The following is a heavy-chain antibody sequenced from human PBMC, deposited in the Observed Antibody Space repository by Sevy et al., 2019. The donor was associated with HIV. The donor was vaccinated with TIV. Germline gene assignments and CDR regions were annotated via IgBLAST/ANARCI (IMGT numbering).Heavy chain of an antibody. D-gene: IGHD3-22*01. V-gene: IGHV3-30-3*01. Sequence: GGSLRLSCAASVFTFSSYAMHWVRQAPGKGLEWVAVISYDGSNKYYADSVKGRFTISRDNSKNTLYLQMNSLRAEDTAVYYCARDRYYYDSSGYLLRYFDYWGQGTLVTVSS. CDR1: VFTFSSYA. CDR2: ISYDGSNK. CDR3: ARDRYYYDSSGYLLRYFDY. J-gene: IGHJ4*02.